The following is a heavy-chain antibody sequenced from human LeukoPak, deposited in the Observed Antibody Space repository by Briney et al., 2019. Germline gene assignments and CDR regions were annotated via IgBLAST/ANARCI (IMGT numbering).Heavy chain of an antibody. V-gene: IGHV4-59*01. J-gene: IGHJ5*02. CDR1: GGSISGFY. CDR3: ARAQPFNWNYLGVNWFDP. Sequence: PSETLSLTCTVSGGSISGFYWSWIRQTAGKGLEWIGYIYYSGSTNYNPSLKSRVTISVDTSKNQFSLKLSSVTAADTAVYYCARAQPFNWNYLGVNWFDPWGQGTLVTVSS. D-gene: IGHD1-7*01. CDR2: IYYSGST.